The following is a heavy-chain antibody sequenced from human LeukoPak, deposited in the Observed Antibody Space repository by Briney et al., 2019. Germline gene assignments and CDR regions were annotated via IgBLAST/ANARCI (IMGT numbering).Heavy chain of an antibody. V-gene: IGHV4-59*12. J-gene: IGHJ4*02. CDR1: GGSISSYY. CDR3: ARGSRDGYDSLDY. D-gene: IGHD5-24*01. Sequence: SETLSLTCTVSGGSISSYYWSWIRQPPGKGLEWIGYIYYSGSTNYNPSLKSRVTISVDTSKNQFSLKLSSVTAADTAVYYCARGSRDGYDSLDYWGQGTLVTVSS. CDR2: IYYSGST.